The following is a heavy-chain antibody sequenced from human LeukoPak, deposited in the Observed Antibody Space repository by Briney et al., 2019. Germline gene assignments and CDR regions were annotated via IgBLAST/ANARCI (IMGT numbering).Heavy chain of an antibody. D-gene: IGHD2-15*01. Sequence: PSQTPSLTCTVSGGSISSGGYYWSWIRQHPGKGLEWIGYIYYSGSTYYNPSLKGRVTISVDTSKNQFSLKLSSVTAADTAVYYCARYVLAADKYYFDYWGQGTLVTVSS. CDR1: GGSISSGGYY. CDR2: IYYSGST. J-gene: IGHJ4*02. V-gene: IGHV4-31*03. CDR3: ARYVLAADKYYFDY.